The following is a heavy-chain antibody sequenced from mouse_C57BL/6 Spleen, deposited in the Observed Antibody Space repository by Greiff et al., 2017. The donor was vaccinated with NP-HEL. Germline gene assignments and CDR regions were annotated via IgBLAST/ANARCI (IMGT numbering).Heavy chain of an antibody. CDR2: INPNYGTT. V-gene: IGHV1-39*01. CDR3: ARNGNYGGFDY. CDR1: GYSFTDYN. Sequence: EVQGVESGPELVKPGASVKISCKASGYSFTDYNMNWVKQSNGKSLEWIGVINPNYGTTSYNQKFKGKATLTVDQSSSTAYMQLNSLTSEDAAVYYCARNGNYGGFDYWGQGTTLTVSS. J-gene: IGHJ2*01. D-gene: IGHD2-1*01.